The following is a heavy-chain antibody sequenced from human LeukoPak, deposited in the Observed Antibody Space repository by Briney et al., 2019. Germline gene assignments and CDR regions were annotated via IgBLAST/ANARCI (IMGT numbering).Heavy chain of an antibody. D-gene: IGHD1-14*01. J-gene: IGHJ6*02. CDR3: ARVYTTTGKITGV. V-gene: IGHV3-53*01. Sequence: PGGSLRLSCAASGFTVSSNYMSWVRQAPGKGLEWVSVIYSGGSTYYADSVKGRFTISRDNSKNTLYLQMNSLRAEDTAVYYCARVYTTTGKITGVWGQGTTVTVSS. CDR2: IYSGGST. CDR1: GFTVSSNY.